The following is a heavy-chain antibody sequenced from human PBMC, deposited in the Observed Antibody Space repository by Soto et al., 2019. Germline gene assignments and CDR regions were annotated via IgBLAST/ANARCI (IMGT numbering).Heavy chain of an antibody. CDR2: ITIFNGNT. D-gene: IGHD3-22*01. Sequence: QMHLVQSAAEVKKTGSTVTISCEASEYTFTYLHLHWVRQAPGQGLEWLDWITIFNGNTNYAQKFQDRVVISRDTSLSTVYMTLSGLKSEDTAMYYCARSPLDSSNEIYFDSWGQGTLVTVSS. CDR3: ARSPLDSSNEIYFDS. V-gene: IGHV1-45*02. CDR1: EYTFTYLH. J-gene: IGHJ4*02.